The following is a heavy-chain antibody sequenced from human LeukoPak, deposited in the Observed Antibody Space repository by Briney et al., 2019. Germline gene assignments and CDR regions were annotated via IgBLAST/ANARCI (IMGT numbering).Heavy chain of an antibody. CDR2: ISCYNGDT. Sequence: ASVKVSCKASGYIFNKYGVSWVRQAPGQGLEWLAWISCYNGDTNYAQKFQGRVTISRDTSASTAYMEVGSLKSEDTGIYFCARDFIAVGGSNLFLTVWGQGTLVTVSS. J-gene: IGHJ1*01. CDR3: ARDFIAVGGSNLFLTV. D-gene: IGHD6-19*01. CDR1: GYIFNKYG. V-gene: IGHV1-18*01.